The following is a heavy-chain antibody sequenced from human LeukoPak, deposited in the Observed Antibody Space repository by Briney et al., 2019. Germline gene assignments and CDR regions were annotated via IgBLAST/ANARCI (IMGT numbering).Heavy chain of an antibody. CDR3: ARDSEDRRDYYDSSGYYYDY. D-gene: IGHD3-22*01. CDR1: GGSINSHY. V-gene: IGHV4-59*11. CDR2: ISYSGNT. J-gene: IGHJ4*02. Sequence: SETLSLTCTVSGGSINSHYWSWVRQPPGKGLVWIGYISYSGNTNYNPSLKSRVTISMHTSKNQLSLKLNSVTAADTAVYYCARDSEDRRDYYDSSGYYYDYWGQGTLVTVSS.